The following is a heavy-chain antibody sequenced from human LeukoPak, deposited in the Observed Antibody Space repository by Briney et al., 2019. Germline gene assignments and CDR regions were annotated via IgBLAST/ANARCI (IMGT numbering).Heavy chain of an antibody. V-gene: IGHV6-1*01. CDR1: GDSVSSISFA. CDR3: SLARSEYHYGMDV. J-gene: IGHJ6*02. CDR2: TYYRSKWYY. Sequence: SQTLSLTCAISGDSVSSISFAWSWIRQSPSRGLEWLGRTYYRSKWYYEYAVSVKSRINISPDTSKNQFSLQLTSVTPEDTAVYYCSLARSEYHYGMDVWGQGTTVTVSS.